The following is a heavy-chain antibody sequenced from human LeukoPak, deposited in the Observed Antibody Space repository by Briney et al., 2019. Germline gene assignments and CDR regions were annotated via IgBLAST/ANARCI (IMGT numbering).Heavy chain of an antibody. V-gene: IGHV3-23*01. J-gene: IGHJ4*02. CDR1: GFTFSSYV. CDR2: ISGSGGST. Sequence: GGSLRLSCAPSGFTFSSYVMSWVRQAPGKGLEWVSAISGSGGSTYYADSVKGRFTISRDNSKNTLYLQMNSLRAEDTAVYYCAKGYYYGSGSYYRAPLDFDYWGQGTLVTVSS. D-gene: IGHD3-10*01. CDR3: AKGYYYGSGSYYRAPLDFDY.